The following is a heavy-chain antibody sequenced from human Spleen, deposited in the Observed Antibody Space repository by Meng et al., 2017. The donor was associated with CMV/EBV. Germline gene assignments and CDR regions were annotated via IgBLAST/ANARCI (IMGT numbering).Heavy chain of an antibody. V-gene: IGHV3-23*03. D-gene: IGHD1-7*01. J-gene: IGHJ3*01. Sequence: LSLTCAASGFIFSNYAMHWVRQAPGKGLEWVAVIYSGGSSTYYADSVKGRFIISRDNSQSTLYLQMNGLRADDTAVYFCAKEMGTTRGALDVWGQGTSVTVSS. CDR2: IYSGGSST. CDR3: AKEMGTTRGALDV. CDR1: GFIFSNYA.